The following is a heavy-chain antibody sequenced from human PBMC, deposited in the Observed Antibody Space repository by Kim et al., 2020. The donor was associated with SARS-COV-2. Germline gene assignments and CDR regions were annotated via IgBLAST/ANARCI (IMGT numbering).Heavy chain of an antibody. Sequence: ASVKVSCKASGYTFTSHWMHWVRQAPGQGLEWMGLINPSGDYRVYAQKFQGRVTLTRETSANTDYMELSSLRSEDTADYYCAREVSATFGTISGWWFDPW. D-gene: IGHD1-1*01. J-gene: IGHJ5*02. V-gene: IGHV1-46*01. CDR3: AREVSATFGTISGWWFDP. CDR2: INPSGDYR. CDR1: GYTFTSHW.